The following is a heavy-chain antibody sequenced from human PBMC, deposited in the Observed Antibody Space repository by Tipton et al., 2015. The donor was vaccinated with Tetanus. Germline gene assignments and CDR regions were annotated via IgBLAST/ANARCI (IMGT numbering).Heavy chain of an antibody. CDR3: ARGWGSSWYYFDY. Sequence: LRLSCATSGFPLHSYHMAWVRQAPGKGLEWIGYISNSGSTYYNPSLKSRVTMSVDTSKRQFSLKLNSVTAADTAVYYCARGWGSSWYYFDYWGQGILVTVSS. CDR1: GFPLHSYH. J-gene: IGHJ4*02. CDR2: ISNSGST. V-gene: IGHV4-28*03. D-gene: IGHD6-13*01.